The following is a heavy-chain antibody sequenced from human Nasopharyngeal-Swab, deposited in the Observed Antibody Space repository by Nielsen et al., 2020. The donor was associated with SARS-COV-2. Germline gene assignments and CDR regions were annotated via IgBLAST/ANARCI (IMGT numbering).Heavy chain of an antibody. J-gene: IGHJ5*02. V-gene: IGHV5-51*01. CDR3: ARRAARDGYNYEVDP. CDR2: IYPGNSDT. CDR1: GYSFANYW. D-gene: IGHD5-24*01. Sequence: GESLQISCIGFGYSFANYWIGWVRQMPGKGLEWMGSIYPGNSDTRYSPAFHGRVTISADKSINTAYLQWTSLRASDTAVYYCARRAARDGYNYEVDPWGQGTLVTVSS.